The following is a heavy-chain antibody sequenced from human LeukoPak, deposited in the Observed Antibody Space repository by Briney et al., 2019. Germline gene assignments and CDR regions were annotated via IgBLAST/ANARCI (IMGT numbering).Heavy chain of an antibody. J-gene: IGHJ4*02. CDR3: ARTTYDFWSGYYGY. Sequence: PSETLSLTCTVPGGSISSHYWSWIRQPLGKGLEWIGYIYYSGSTNYNPSLKSRVTISVDTSKNQFSLKLSSVTAADTAVYYCARTTYDFWSGYYGYWGQGTLVTVSS. V-gene: IGHV4-59*11. CDR1: GGSISSHY. CDR2: IYYSGST. D-gene: IGHD3-3*01.